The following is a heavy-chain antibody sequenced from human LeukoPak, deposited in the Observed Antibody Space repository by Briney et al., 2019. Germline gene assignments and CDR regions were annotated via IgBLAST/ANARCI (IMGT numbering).Heavy chain of an antibody. CDR2: INPNSGDT. D-gene: IGHD3-10*01. Sequence: GASVKVSCKASGYTFTGYYMYWVRQAPGQGLEWMGWINPNSGDTNYAQRFQGRVTMTRDTSISTAYMDLSRMTSDDTAVYYCARVRPRIDGSGTSYLRLHYFDYWGQGTLVTDSS. CDR1: GYTFTGYY. V-gene: IGHV1-2*02. J-gene: IGHJ4*02. CDR3: ARVRPRIDGSGTSYLRLHYFDY.